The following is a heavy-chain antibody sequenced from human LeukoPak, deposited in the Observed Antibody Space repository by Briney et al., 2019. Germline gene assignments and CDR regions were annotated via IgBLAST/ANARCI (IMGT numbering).Heavy chain of an antibody. V-gene: IGHV3-48*03. CDR2: ITTSSSTI. J-gene: IGHJ6*03. D-gene: IGHD2-2*01. CDR3: ARVGHLAEYQLSLDCYYMDV. Sequence: GGSLRLSCAASGFTFSSYEMSWVRQAPGKGLERVSYITTSSSTIYYADFVKGRFTISRDNAKNSLYLQMNSLRAEATAVYYCARVGHLAEYQLSLDCYYMDVWGKGTTVTVSS. CDR1: GFTFSSYE.